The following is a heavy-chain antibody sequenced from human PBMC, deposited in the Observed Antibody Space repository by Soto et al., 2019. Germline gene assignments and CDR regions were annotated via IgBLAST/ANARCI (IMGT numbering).Heavy chain of an antibody. V-gene: IGHV1-18*01. D-gene: IGHD2-15*01. CDR1: GYTFTSYG. CDR2: ISAYNGNT. CDR3: ARELRCSGGSCYLVNADP. J-gene: IGHJ5*02. Sequence: ASVKVSFKASGYTFTSYGISWVRQAPGQGLEWMGWISAYNGNTNYAQKLQGRVTMTTDTSTSTAYMELRSLRSDDTAVYYCARELRCSGGSCYLVNADPWGQGTLVTVSS.